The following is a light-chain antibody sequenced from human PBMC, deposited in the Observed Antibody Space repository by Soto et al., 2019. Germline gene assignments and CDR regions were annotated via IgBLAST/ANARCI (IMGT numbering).Light chain of an antibody. CDR3: QQVNSFPFT. CDR1: QGIDTW. J-gene: IGKJ3*01. V-gene: IGKV1-12*01. Sequence: DIKMTQAPPSVSASVGDRVTITCRASQGIDTWLAWYQQNPGKAPKLLIYAASNLQSGVPSRFSGSGSGTDFTLTISSLPPEDFATYYCQQVNSFPFTFGPGTKVAIK. CDR2: AAS.